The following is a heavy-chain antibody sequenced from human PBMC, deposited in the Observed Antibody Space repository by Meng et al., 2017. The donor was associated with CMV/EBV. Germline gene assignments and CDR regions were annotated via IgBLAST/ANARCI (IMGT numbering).Heavy chain of an antibody. J-gene: IGHJ6*02. Sequence: GSLRLSCTVSGGPISSSTYYWGWIRQPPGKGLEWIGSIFYSGRAFYNPSLKSRISISVDTSKNQFSLKLSSVTAADTAVYYCARIMAGTTSYGMDIWGQGTTVTVSS. D-gene: IGHD1-7*01. CDR2: IFYSGRA. CDR1: GGPISSSTYY. CDR3: ARIMAGTTSYGMDI. V-gene: IGHV4-39*01.